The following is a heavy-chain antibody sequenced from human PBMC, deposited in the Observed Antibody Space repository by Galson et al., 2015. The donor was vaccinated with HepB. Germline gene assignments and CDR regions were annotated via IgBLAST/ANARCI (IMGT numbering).Heavy chain of an antibody. CDR2: IKSKTDGGTT. J-gene: IGHJ3*02. Sequence: SLRLSCAASGFTFSNAWMSWVRQAPGKGLEWVGRIKSKTDGGTTNYAAPVKGRFTISRDDSKNTLYLQMNSLKIEDTAVYYCTTDSEGLFWSDYSDAFDIWGQGTMVTVSS. D-gene: IGHD3-3*01. CDR3: TTDSEGLFWSDYSDAFDI. CDR1: GFTFSNAW. V-gene: IGHV3-15*01.